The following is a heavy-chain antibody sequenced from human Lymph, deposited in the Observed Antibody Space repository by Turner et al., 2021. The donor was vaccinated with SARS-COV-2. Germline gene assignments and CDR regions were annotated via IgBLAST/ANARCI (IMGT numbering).Heavy chain of an antibody. D-gene: IGHD1-26*01. CDR2: INTKSGNT. CDR1: GYTFTSYD. J-gene: IGHJ6*02. Sequence: QVQLVQSGAEVKKPGASGKVSCKAPGYTFTSYDINWVRQATGQGLEWSGWINTKSGNTGYAQKFQGRVTMTRNTSISTAYRERSSLRSEDTGVYYCARGRYSGGGMDVWGQGTTVTVSS. V-gene: IGHV1-8*02. CDR3: ARGRYSGGGMDV.